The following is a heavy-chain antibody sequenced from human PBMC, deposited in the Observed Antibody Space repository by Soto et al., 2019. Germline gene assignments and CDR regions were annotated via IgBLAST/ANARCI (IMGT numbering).Heavy chain of an antibody. CDR1: GYTFTSYY. CDR3: ARASPRGVYFDY. J-gene: IGHJ4*02. CDR2: INPSGGST. V-gene: IGHV1-46*01. Sequence: QVQLVQSGAEVKKPGASVKVSCKASGYTFTSYYMHWVRQAPGQGLEWMGIINPSGGSTSYAQKFEGRVTMPRDTPTSTVYMELSSLRSEDTAVYYCARASPRGVYFDYWGQGTLVTVSS.